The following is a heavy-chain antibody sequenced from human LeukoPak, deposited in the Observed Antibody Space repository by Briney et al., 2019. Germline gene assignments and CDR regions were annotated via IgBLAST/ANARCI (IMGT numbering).Heavy chain of an antibody. J-gene: IGHJ4*02. V-gene: IGHV4-61*02. CDR3: ARDPGYSDAKSEYYFDY. D-gene: IGHD2-2*03. CDR2: IYTSGST. CDR1: GGSISSGSYY. Sequence: SQTLSLTCTVSGGSISSGSYYWSWIRQPAGKGLEWIGRIYTSGSTNYNPSLKSRVTISVDTSKNQFSLKLSSVTAADTAVYYCARDPGYSDAKSEYYFDYWGQGTLVTVSP.